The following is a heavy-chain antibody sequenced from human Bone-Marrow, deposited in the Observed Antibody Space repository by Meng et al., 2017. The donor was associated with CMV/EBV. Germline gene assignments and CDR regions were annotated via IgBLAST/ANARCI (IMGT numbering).Heavy chain of an antibody. D-gene: IGHD5-24*01. V-gene: IGHV1-2*02. CDR1: GYTFTGYY. Sequence: ASVKVSCKASGYTFTGYYMHWVRQAPGQGLEWMGWINPNSGGTNYAQKFQGRVTMTRDTSISTAYMELSRLRSDDTAVHYCARDKGYRHGYNYVLPDYWGQGTLVTVSS. J-gene: IGHJ4*02. CDR2: INPNSGGT. CDR3: ARDKGYRHGYNYVLPDY.